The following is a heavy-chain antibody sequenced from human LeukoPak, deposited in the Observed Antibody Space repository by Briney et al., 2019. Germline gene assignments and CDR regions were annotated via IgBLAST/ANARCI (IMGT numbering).Heavy chain of an antibody. CDR3: ARHQTMIVSSYAFDI. V-gene: IGHV5-51*01. CDR1: GYSFTSYW. J-gene: IGHJ3*02. Sequence: GESLKISCKGSGYSFTSYWIGWVRQMPGKGLEWMGIICPGDSDTRYSPSFQGQVTISADKSISTAYLQWSSLKASDTAMYYCARHQTMIVSSYAFDIWGQGTMVTVSS. CDR2: ICPGDSDT. D-gene: IGHD3-22*01.